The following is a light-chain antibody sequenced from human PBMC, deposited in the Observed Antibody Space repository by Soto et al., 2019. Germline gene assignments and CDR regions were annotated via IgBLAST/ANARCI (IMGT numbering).Light chain of an antibody. CDR3: QQYNSYST. CDR1: QSISSW. V-gene: IGKV1-5*01. CDR2: DAS. J-gene: IGKJ1*01. Sequence: IQMTQSPSTLSASVGDRVTITCRASQSISSWLAWYQQKPGKAPKLLIFDASSLESGVPSRFRGSGSGTEFTLTISSLQPDDFATYYCQQYNSYSTFGQGTKVEIK.